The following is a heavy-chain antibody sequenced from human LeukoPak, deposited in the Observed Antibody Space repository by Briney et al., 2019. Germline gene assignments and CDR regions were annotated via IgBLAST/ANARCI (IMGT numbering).Heavy chain of an antibody. J-gene: IGHJ4*02. CDR1: GFTFSGYW. V-gene: IGHV3-7*04. CDR2: IKQDGSEK. D-gene: IGHD3-22*01. CDR3: ARANYYDSSPSF. Sequence: GGSLRLSCAASGFTFSGYWMSWVRQAPGKGLEWVANIKQDGSEKYYVDSVKGRFTISRDNAKNSLYLQMNSLRAEDTAVYYCARANYYDSSPSFWGQGTLVTVSS.